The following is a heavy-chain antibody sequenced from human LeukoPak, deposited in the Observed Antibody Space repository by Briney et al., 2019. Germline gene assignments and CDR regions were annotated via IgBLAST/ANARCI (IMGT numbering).Heavy chain of an antibody. V-gene: IGHV4-59*01. CDR3: ARGYSSSWNYFDY. J-gene: IGHJ4*02. D-gene: IGHD6-13*01. Sequence: SGTLSLTCTVSGGSISNYWRSWIRQPPGKGLEWIGYVFDSGGTNYNPSLKSRVTISVDTSKKQFSLKLSSVTAADTAVYYCARGYSSSWNYFDYWGQGTLVTVSS. CDR1: GGSISNYW. CDR2: VFDSGGT.